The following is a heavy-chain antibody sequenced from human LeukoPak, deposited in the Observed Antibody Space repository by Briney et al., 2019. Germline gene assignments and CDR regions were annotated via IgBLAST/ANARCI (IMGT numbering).Heavy chain of an antibody. CDR1: GGSISSYY. CDR3: ARDYYDSSGYYPEDYYYMDV. V-gene: IGHV4-59*12. D-gene: IGHD3-22*01. J-gene: IGHJ6*03. CDR2: IYYSGST. Sequence: SETLSLTCTVSGGSISSYYWSWIRQPPGKGLEWIGYIYYSGSTNYNPSLKSRVTMSVDTSKNQFSLKLSSVTAADTAVYYCARDYYDSSGYYPEDYYYMDVWGKGTTVTVSS.